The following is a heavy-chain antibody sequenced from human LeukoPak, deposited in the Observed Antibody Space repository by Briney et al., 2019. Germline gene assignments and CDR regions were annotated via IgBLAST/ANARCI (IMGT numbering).Heavy chain of an antibody. CDR1: GGTFSSYA. CDR2: IIPILGIA. Sequence: SVKVSCKASGGTFSSYAISWVRQAAGQGLEWMGRIIPILGIANYAQKFQGRVTITADKSTSTAYMELSSLTSADTAVYYCVRSLSGYAFPYFDYWGQGTLVTVSS. V-gene: IGHV1-69*04. CDR3: VRSLSGYAFPYFDY. J-gene: IGHJ4*02. D-gene: IGHD5-12*01.